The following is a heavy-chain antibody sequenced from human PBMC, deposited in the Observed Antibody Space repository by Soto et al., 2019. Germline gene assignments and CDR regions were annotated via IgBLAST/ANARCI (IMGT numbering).Heavy chain of an antibody. CDR1: GGTFGSYS. J-gene: IGHJ4*02. Sequence: QVQRVQSGTEVKEPGSSVKVSCKASGGTFGSYSISWVRQAPGQGLEWMGGIIGIFGTANYAQKFQGRVTITADKSTSTAYMELSSLRSEDTAVYYCARQQGTAAANDYWGQGTLVTVSS. D-gene: IGHD6-13*01. CDR3: ARQQGTAAANDY. V-gene: IGHV1-69*06. CDR2: IIGIFGTA.